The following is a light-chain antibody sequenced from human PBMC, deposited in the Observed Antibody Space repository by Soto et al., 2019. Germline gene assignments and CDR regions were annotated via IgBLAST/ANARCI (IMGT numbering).Light chain of an antibody. J-gene: IGLJ1*01. CDR3: CSYAGSYTHYV. CDR2: DVS. V-gene: IGLV2-11*01. CDR1: SSDVGGYNY. Sequence: QSVLTQPRSVSGSPGQSITISCTGNSSDVGGYNYVSWYRQHPGKAPKLMIYDVSKRPSGVPDRFSGSKSGNTASLTISGLQAEDEADYYCCSYAGSYTHYVFGTGTKVTVL.